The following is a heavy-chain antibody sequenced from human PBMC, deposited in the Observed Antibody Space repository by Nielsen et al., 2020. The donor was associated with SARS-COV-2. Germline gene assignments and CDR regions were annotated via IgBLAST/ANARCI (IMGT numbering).Heavy chain of an antibody. CDR3: ATGGMD. D-gene: IGHD3-16*01. Sequence: GGSLRLSCEVSRFGLTTYTMNWVRQAPGKGLEWVSVISGGGGSTYYIDSVKGRFTISRDNSNNRLFLQMNSLRVEDTAVYHCATGGMDWGQGTPVTVSS. CDR1: RFGLTTYT. CDR2: ISGGGGST. V-gene: IGHV3-23*01. J-gene: IGHJ4*02.